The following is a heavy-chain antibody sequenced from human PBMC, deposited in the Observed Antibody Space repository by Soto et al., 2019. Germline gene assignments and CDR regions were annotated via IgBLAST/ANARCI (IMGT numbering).Heavy chain of an antibody. CDR2: IKSKTDGGTA. CDR3: TTGIYYEILTGYHNVAY. J-gene: IGHJ4*02. CDR1: GFNLSHPW. D-gene: IGHD3-9*01. Sequence: PGGSLRLSCVASGFNLSHPWMTWVRQAAGKGLEWVGRIKSKTDGGTADYAAPVKGRATISRDESKNTVYLQMNSLKTEYTAVYYCTTGIYYEILTGYHNVAYWGQGALVTVSS. V-gene: IGHV3-15*01.